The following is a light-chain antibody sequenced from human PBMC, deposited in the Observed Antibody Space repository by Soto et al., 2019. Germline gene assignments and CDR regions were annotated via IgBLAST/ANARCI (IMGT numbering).Light chain of an antibody. J-gene: IGLJ1*01. CDR3: CSYAGGYTYL. CDR2: DVA. CDR1: SSDVGGYNY. Sequence: QSVLTQPPSASGSPGQSVTISCTGTSSDVGGYNYVSWYQQHPGRPPKLMIYDVARWPSGVPDCFSGSKSGNTASLTISGLQAEDEADYFCCSYAGGYTYLFGTGTKVTVL. V-gene: IGLV2-11*01.